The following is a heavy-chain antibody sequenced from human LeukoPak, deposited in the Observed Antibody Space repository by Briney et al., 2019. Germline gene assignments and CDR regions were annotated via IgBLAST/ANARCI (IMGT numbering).Heavy chain of an antibody. Sequence: SGTLSLTCAVYGGSFSGYYWSWIRQPPGKGLEWIGEINHSGSTNYNPSLKSRVTISVDTSKNQFSLKLSSVTAADTAVYYCARGGYYDSSGYYDFDYWGQGTLVTVSS. CDR3: ARGGYYDSSGYYDFDY. CDR1: GGSFSGYY. J-gene: IGHJ4*02. D-gene: IGHD3-22*01. V-gene: IGHV4-34*01. CDR2: INHSGST.